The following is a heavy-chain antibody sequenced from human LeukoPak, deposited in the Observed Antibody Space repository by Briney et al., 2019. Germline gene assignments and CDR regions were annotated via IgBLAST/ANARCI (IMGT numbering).Heavy chain of an antibody. Sequence: GGSLRLSCAAPGFTFSSYDMHWVRQATGKGLEWVSAIGTAGDTYYPGSVKGRFTISRENAKNSLYLQMNSLRAGDTAVYYCARGAMVRGVIITGFDYWGQGTLVTVSS. CDR2: IGTAGDT. V-gene: IGHV3-13*01. CDR1: GFTFSSYD. J-gene: IGHJ4*02. CDR3: ARGAMVRGVIITGFDY. D-gene: IGHD3-10*01.